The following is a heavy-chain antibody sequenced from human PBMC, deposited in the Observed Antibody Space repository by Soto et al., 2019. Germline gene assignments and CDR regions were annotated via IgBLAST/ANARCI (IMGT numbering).Heavy chain of an antibody. J-gene: IGHJ4*02. V-gene: IGHV3-30*18. CDR1: GFTFSTYG. CDR3: AKRSGYYFDS. Sequence: QVQLVESGGGVVQPGRSLRLSCAASGFTFSTYGMHWVRQAPGKGLEWVAVISYDETNKYYADSVKGRFTISRDNSKNTLYLEMSSLRAEDTSLYYCAKRSGYYFDSWGQGTLVTVSS. D-gene: IGHD3-3*01. CDR2: ISYDETNK.